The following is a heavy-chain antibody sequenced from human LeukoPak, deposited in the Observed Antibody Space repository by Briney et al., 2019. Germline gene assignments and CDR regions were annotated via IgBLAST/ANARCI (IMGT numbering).Heavy chain of an antibody. CDR2: IRYDGSNK. Sequence: GGSLRLSCAASGFTFTSYGMHWVRQAPGKGLEWVAFIRYDGSNKYYADSVKGRFTISRDNSKNTLYLQMNSLRAEDTAVYYCAKDRDYDFWSGYGDYWGRRTLVTVSS. J-gene: IGHJ4*02. V-gene: IGHV3-30*02. D-gene: IGHD3-3*01. CDR3: AKDRDYDFWSGYGDY. CDR1: GFTFTSYG.